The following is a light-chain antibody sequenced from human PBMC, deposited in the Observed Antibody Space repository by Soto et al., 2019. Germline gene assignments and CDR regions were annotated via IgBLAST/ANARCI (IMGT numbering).Light chain of an antibody. CDR3: QQYGSSPQT. J-gene: IGKJ2*01. CDR1: QSVSSDY. Sequence: EIVLTQSPATLSLSPGERATLSCGASQSVSSDYLAWYQQRPGQAPRLLIWDASYRATGIPGRFSGSGSGTDFTLTISRLEPEDSAVYYCQQYGSSPQTFGQGTKLEIK. CDR2: DAS. V-gene: IGKV3D-20*01.